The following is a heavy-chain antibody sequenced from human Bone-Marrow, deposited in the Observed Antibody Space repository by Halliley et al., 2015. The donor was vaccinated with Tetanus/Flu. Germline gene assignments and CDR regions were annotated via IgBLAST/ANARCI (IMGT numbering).Heavy chain of an antibody. J-gene: IGHJ4*02. Sequence: SLRLSCAASGLTFSTYWMRWVRQAPGRGLEWVANIKHDVTEKHYVDSVKGRFTIASDDDKNTVSLQMDSLRGDAPAVSYWVSDRGPFATLGAAIMFEDWGRGTLRTVAS. CDR3: VSDRGPFATLGAAIMFED. D-gene: IGHD3-3*01. CDR2: IKHDVTEK. CDR1: GLTFSTYW. V-gene: IGHV3-7*03.